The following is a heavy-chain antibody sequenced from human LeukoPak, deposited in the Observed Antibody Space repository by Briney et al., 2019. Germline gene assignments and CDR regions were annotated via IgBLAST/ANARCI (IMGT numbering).Heavy chain of an antibody. CDR3: GRGKGGVSD. Sequence: PSETLSLTCTVSGGSISSYYWSWIRQPAGKGLEWLGYIYYTGSSDYNPSLRSRVTMSIDTSRNQFSLTLSSVTAADTVVYYCGRGKGGVSDWGQGTLVTVSS. V-gene: IGHV4-59*01. D-gene: IGHD3-10*01. CDR2: IYYTGSS. J-gene: IGHJ4*02. CDR1: GGSISSYY.